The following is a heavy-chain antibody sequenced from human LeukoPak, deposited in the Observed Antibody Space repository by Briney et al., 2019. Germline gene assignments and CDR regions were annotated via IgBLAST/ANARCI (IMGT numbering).Heavy chain of an antibody. J-gene: IGHJ5*02. CDR3: ARDSFGDSSGYIYDP. V-gene: IGHV1-69*13. D-gene: IGHD3-22*01. Sequence: GASVKVSCKASGGTFSSYAISWVRQAPGQGLEWMGGIIPIFGTANYAQKFQGRVTITADESTSTAYMELSSLRSEDTAVYYCARDSFGDSSGYIYDPWGQGTLVTVSS. CDR2: IIPIFGTA. CDR1: GGTFSSYA.